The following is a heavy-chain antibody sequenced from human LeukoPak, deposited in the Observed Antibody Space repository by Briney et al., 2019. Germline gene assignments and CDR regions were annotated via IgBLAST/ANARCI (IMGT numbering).Heavy chain of an antibody. CDR2: INPNSGGT. V-gene: IGHV1-2*02. Sequence: GASVKVSCKASGYTFTGYYIHWVRQAPGQGLEWMGWINPNSGGTNYAQKFQGGVTMTRDTSISTAYMELSRLRSDDTAVYCCARDGDTVTFDFWGQGTLVSVSS. CDR1: GYTFTGYY. CDR3: ARDGDTVTFDF. D-gene: IGHD4-17*01. J-gene: IGHJ4*02.